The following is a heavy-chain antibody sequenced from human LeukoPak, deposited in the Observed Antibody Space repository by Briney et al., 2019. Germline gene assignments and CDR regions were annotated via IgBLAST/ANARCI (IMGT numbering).Heavy chain of an antibody. V-gene: IGHV4-59*04. D-gene: IGHD3-10*01. CDR2: IYYSGTT. Sequence: SETLSPTCTVSGGSISSYYWSWIRQPPGKGLEWIGNIYYSGTTYYNSSLKSRVTISVDMSKNQFSLKLNSVTAADTAVYYCARLSYYGSGSYFPDYWGQGTLVTVSS. CDR3: ARLSYYGSGSYFPDY. J-gene: IGHJ4*02. CDR1: GGSISSYY.